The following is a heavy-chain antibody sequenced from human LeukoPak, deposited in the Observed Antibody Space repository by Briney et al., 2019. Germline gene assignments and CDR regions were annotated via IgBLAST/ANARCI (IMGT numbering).Heavy chain of an antibody. D-gene: IGHD3-3*01. CDR3: ARDRRFPNWFDP. V-gene: IGHV4-30-4*01. CDR2: IYYSGST. Sequence: TPSQTLSLTCTVSGGSISSGDYYWSWIRQPPGKGLEWIGYIYYSGSTYHNPSLKSRVTISVDTSKNQFSLKLSSVTAADTAVYYCARDRRFPNWFDPWGQGTLVTVSS. CDR1: GGSISSGDYY. J-gene: IGHJ5*02.